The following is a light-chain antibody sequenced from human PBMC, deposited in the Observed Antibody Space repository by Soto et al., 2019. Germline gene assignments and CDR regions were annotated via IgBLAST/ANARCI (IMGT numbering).Light chain of an antibody. CDR1: QSISSW. J-gene: IGKJ1*01. CDR3: QQYKSYSRT. Sequence: DIQMTQSPSTLSASVGDRVTLTCRASQSISSWLAWYQQKPGKAPKLLIYDASSLESGVPSRFSGSGSGTEFTLTISSLQPDDFATYYCQQYKSYSRTFGQGTKVEIK. CDR2: DAS. V-gene: IGKV1-5*01.